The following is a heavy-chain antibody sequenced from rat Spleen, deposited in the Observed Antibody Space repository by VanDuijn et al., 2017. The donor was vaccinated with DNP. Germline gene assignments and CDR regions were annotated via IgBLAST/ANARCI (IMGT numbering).Heavy chain of an antibody. CDR3: SSSHY. J-gene: IGHJ2*01. Sequence: EVQLVETGGSLVQPGKSLKLTCATSGFTFSNAWMHWVRQSPEKQLEWVAQIKAKSNNYATYYAESVKGRFTISRDDSKSSVYLQMNSLKEEDTAIYYCSSSHYWGKGVMVTVSS. CDR2: IKAKSNNYAT. V-gene: IGHV6-8*01. CDR1: GFTFSNAW.